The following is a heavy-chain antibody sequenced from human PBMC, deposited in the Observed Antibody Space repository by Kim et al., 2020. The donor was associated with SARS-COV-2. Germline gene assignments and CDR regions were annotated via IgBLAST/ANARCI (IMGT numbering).Heavy chain of an antibody. D-gene: IGHD2-15*01. V-gene: IGHV3-23*01. CDR1: GFTFSSYA. Sequence: GGSLRLSCAASGFTFSSYAMSWVRQAPGKGLEWVSAISGSGGSTYYADSVKGQFTISRDNSKNTLYLQMNSLRAEDTAVYYCAKDPGGYYYYGMDVWGQGTTVTVSS. CDR3: AKDPGGYYYYGMDV. J-gene: IGHJ6*02. CDR2: ISGSGGST.